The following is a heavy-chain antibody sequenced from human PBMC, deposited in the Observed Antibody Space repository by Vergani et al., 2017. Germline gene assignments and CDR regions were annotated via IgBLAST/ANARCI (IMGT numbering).Heavy chain of an antibody. CDR3: ANRIAVAGTRYFQH. CDR2: ISGSVGST. V-gene: IGHV3-23*01. CDR1: GFTFSSYA. Sequence: EVQLLESGGGLVQPGGSLRLSCAASGFTFSSYAMSWVRQAPGKGLEWVSAISGSVGSTYYADSVKGRFTISRDNSKKTLYLQMNSLRAEDTAVYYCANRIAVAGTRYFQHWGQGTLVTVSS. D-gene: IGHD6-19*01. J-gene: IGHJ1*01.